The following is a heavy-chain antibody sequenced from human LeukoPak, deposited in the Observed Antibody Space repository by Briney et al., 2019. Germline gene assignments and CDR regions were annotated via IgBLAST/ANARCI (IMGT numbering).Heavy chain of an antibody. D-gene: IGHD6-13*01. CDR2: IRYDGSNK. V-gene: IGHV3-30*02. CDR1: GFTFSSYG. J-gene: IGHJ6*03. Sequence: GGSLRLSCAASGFTFSSYGMHWVRQAPGKGLEWVAFIRYDGSNKYYADSVKGRFTISRDNAKNSLYLQMNSLRAEDTAVYYCARVYSSSWYYYYYYMDVWGKGTTVTVSS. CDR3: ARVYSSSWYYYYYYMDV.